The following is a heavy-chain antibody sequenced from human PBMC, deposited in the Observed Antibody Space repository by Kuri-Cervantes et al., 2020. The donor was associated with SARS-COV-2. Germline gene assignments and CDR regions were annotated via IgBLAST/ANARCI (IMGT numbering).Heavy chain of an antibody. CDR3: ARQSYDSSGYFPLNAFDL. J-gene: IGHJ3*01. CDR2: INPDGGT. D-gene: IGHD3-22*01. Sequence: ASVKVSCKASGYTFTDYYMHWVRQAPGQGPEWMGWINPDGGTNSAQKFQGRVTMTRDTSISTVYLEMSRLRSDDTAVYYCARQSYDSSGYFPLNAFDLWGQGTMVTVSS. CDR1: GYTFTDYY. V-gene: IGHV1-2*02.